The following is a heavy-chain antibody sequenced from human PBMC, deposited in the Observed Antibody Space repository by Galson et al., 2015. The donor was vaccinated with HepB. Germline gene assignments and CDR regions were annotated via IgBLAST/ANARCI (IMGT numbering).Heavy chain of an antibody. Sequence: SVKVSCKASGFTFATSAVQWVRQGRGQRLEWIGWIVVGSGNTNYAQKFQERVTITRERSTGTAYMELSSLVFEDTAVYYCAAALYYDISPYSHGMDVWGQGTTVTVSS. D-gene: IGHD3-9*01. CDR3: AAALYYDISPYSHGMDV. CDR2: IVVGSGNT. CDR1: GFTFATSA. J-gene: IGHJ6*02. V-gene: IGHV1-58*01.